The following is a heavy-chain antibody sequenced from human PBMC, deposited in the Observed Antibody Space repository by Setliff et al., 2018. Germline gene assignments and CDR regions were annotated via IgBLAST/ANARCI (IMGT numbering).Heavy chain of an antibody. CDR2: INHSGST. V-gene: IGHV4-34*01. Sequence: SETLSLTCTVSGGSISNYYWSWIRQPPGKGLEWIGEINHSGSTYYNPSLKSRVTISVDTSKNQFSLKLSSVTAADTAVYYCARRRGIDDYWGQGTLVTVSS. CDR3: ARRRGIDDY. J-gene: IGHJ4*02. CDR1: GGSISNYY.